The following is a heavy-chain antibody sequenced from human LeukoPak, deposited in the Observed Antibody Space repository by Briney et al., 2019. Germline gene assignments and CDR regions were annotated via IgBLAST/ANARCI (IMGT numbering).Heavy chain of an antibody. CDR3: ARSYSGSRRGNFDQ. CDR2: IKQDGSEK. CDR1: GFTFSSYW. V-gene: IGHV3-7*01. D-gene: IGHD1-26*01. J-gene: IGHJ5*02. Sequence: PGGSLRLSCAASGFTFSSYWMSWVRQAPGKGLEWVANIKQDGSEKYYVGSVKGRFTISRDNAKNSLYLQMNSLRAEDTAVYYCARSYSGSRRGNFDQWGQGTLITVSS.